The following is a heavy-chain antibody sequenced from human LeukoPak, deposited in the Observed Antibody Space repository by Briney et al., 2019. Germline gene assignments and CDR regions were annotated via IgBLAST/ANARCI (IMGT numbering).Heavy chain of an antibody. CDR1: GGSISSFH. Sequence: SETLSLTCTVSGGSISSFHWIWIPHPAGKGLEWIGRMHSSGTINYNPSLKSRVTMSIDTSKDQLSLKLSSVTAADTAVYYCARDMPYSSKWNDAFDLWGQGTMVTVSS. J-gene: IGHJ3*01. V-gene: IGHV4-4*07. CDR2: MHSSGTI. D-gene: IGHD6-13*01. CDR3: ARDMPYSSKWNDAFDL.